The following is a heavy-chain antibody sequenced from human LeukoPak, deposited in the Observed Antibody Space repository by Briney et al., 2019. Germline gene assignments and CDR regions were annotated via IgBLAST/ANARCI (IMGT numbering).Heavy chain of an antibody. V-gene: IGHV1-8*01. CDR3: ARNPMYSYYYYMDV. CDR1: GYTFTSYD. J-gene: IGHJ6*03. D-gene: IGHD1-1*01. CDR2: VNPNSGNT. Sequence: ASVKVSCKASGYTFTSYDINWVRQATGQGLEWMGWVNPNSGNTGYAQKFQGRVTMTRNTSISTAYMELSSLRSEDTAVYYCARNPMYSYYYYMDVWGKGTTVTVSS.